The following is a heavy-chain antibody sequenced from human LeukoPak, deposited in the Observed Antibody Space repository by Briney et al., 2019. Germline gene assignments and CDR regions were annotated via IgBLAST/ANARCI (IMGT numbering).Heavy chain of an antibody. Sequence: GGSLRLSCAASGFTVSSNYVSWVRQAPGKGLEWVSVISASGRNTYYADSVKGRFNISRDNSKNTLYLQMNSLRAEDTAVYYCANPITLVRGVIIGDYWGQGTLVAVSS. CDR1: GFTVSSNY. J-gene: IGHJ4*02. CDR3: ANPITLVRGVIIGDY. D-gene: IGHD3-10*01. V-gene: IGHV3-23*01. CDR2: ISASGRNT.